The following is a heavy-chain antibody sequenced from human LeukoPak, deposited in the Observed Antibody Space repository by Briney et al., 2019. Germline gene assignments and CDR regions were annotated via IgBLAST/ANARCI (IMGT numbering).Heavy chain of an antibody. CDR3: ARTRGSHISMAYLDY. Sequence: ASVKVSCKVSGYTLTELSMHWVRQAPGQGLEWMGWINPNNGDTNYAQKFQGRVTVTRDTSISTAYMELGSLSSDDTAVYYCARTRGSHISMAYLDYWGQGTLVTVSS. CDR1: GYTLTELS. J-gene: IGHJ4*02. D-gene: IGHD2/OR15-2a*01. CDR2: INPNNGDT. V-gene: IGHV1-2*02.